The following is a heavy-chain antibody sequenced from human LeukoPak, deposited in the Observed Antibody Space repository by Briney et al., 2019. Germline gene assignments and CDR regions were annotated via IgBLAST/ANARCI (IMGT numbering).Heavy chain of an antibody. CDR3: ASEGFGSSYFDY. V-gene: IGHV4-39*01. CDR2: IYYSGST. J-gene: IGHJ4*02. CDR1: GGSISSSSYY. Sequence: SETLSLTCTVSGGSISSSSYYWGWIRQPPGKGLEWIGSIYYSGSTYYNPSLKSRVTISVDTSKNQFSLKLSSVTAADTAVYYCASEGFGSSYFDYWGQGTLVTVSS. D-gene: IGHD6-6*01.